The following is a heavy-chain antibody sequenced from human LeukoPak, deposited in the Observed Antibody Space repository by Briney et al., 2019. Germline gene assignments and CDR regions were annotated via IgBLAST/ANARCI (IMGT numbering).Heavy chain of an antibody. CDR1: GFTFSSYA. V-gene: IGHV3-23*01. CDR2: ISGSGGTT. J-gene: IGHJ4*02. Sequence: GGSLRLSCAASGFTFSSYAMSWVRQAPGKGLEWVSAISGSGGTTYYADSVKGRFTISRDNSKNTLYLQMNSLRAEDTAVYYCARDVDSSGYYYYHYWGQGTLVTVSS. D-gene: IGHD3-22*01. CDR3: ARDVDSSGYYYYHY.